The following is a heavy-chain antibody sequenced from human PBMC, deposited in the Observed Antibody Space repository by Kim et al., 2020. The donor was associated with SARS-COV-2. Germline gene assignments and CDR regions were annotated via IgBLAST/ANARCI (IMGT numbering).Heavy chain of an antibody. Sequence: ASVKVSCKASGYTFTSYAMHWVRQAPGQRLEWMGWINAGNGNTKYSQKFQGRVTITRDTSASTAYMELSSLRSEDTAVYYCARDSPPNYYDSSGYYRAFDYWGQGTLVTVSS. V-gene: IGHV1-3*01. CDR1: GYTFTSYA. CDR3: ARDSPPNYYDSSGYYRAFDY. D-gene: IGHD3-22*01. J-gene: IGHJ4*02. CDR2: INAGNGNT.